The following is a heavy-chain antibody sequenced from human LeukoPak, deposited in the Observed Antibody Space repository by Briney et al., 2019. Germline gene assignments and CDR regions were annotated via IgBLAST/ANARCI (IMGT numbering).Heavy chain of an antibody. CDR2: ISSSGTTI. CDR1: GFTFGDYP. D-gene: IGHD1-26*01. J-gene: IGHJ4*02. Sequence: GGSLRLSCTASGFTFGDYPMSWFRQAPGKGLEWVSYISSSGTTIYYADSVKGRFTISRDNAKNSLYLQMNSLRAEDTAVYYCARRRDSGSLQHFDYWGQGTLVTVSS. V-gene: IGHV3-11*01. CDR3: ARRRDSGSLQHFDY.